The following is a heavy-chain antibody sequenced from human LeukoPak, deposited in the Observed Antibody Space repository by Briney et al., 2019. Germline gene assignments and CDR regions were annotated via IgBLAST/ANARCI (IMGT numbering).Heavy chain of an antibody. J-gene: IGHJ4*02. CDR1: GGSISSYY. CDR2: IYYSGST. CDR3: ARRLSGSKAYFDY. V-gene: IGHV4-59*01. Sequence: SETLSLTCTVSGGSISSYYWSWIRQPPGKGLEWIGYIYYSGSTNYNPSLKSRVTISVDTSKNQFSLKLSSVTAADTAVHYCARRLSGSKAYFDYWGQGTLVTVSS. D-gene: IGHD1-26*01.